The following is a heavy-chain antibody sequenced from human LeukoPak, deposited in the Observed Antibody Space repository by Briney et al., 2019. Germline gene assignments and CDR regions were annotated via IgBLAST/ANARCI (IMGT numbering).Heavy chain of an antibody. Sequence: PSETLSLTCAVYGGSFSGYYWSWIRQPPGKGLEWIGEINHSGSTNYSPSLKSRVTISVDTSKNQFSLKLMSVTAADTAVYYCARDSGTTGEVKFDPWGQGTLVTVSS. CDR1: GGSFSGYY. J-gene: IGHJ5*02. CDR3: ARDSGTTGEVKFDP. V-gene: IGHV4-34*01. D-gene: IGHD3-10*01. CDR2: INHSGST.